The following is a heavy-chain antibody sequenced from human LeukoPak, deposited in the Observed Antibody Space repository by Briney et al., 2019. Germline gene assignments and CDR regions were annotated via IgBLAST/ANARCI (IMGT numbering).Heavy chain of an antibody. V-gene: IGHV4-34*01. J-gene: IGHJ1*01. D-gene: IGHD4-17*01. Sequence: PSETLSLTCAVDGGSFSGYYWSWIRQPPGKGLEWIGEINHSGSSNYNPSLKSRVTISVDTSKNQFSLKLSSVTAADTAVYYRARGEDGDYYFQHWGQGTLVTVSS. CDR1: GGSFSGYY. CDR2: INHSGSS. CDR3: ARGEDGDYYFQH.